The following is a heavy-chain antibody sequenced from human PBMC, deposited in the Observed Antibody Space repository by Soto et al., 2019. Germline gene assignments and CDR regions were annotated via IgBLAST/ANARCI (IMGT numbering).Heavy chain of an antibody. CDR2: IYYSGST. CDR3: ARLGYSSSWYPTNYYYMDV. V-gene: IGHV4-59*08. D-gene: IGHD6-13*01. J-gene: IGHJ6*03. CDR1: GGSISSYY. Sequence: SDTLSLTCTVSGGSISSYYWSWIRQPPGKGLEWIGYIYYSGSTNYNPSLKSRVTISVDTSKNQFSLRLSSVTAADTAVYYCARLGYSSSWYPTNYYYMDVWGKGTTVTVSS.